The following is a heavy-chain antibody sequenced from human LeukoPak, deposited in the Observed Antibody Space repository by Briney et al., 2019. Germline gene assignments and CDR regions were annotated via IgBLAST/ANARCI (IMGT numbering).Heavy chain of an antibody. D-gene: IGHD3-22*01. V-gene: IGHV3-7*01. Sequence: GGSLRLSCAVSGFIFSDYWMSWVRQAPGRGLEWVANMNQDGSDKYYVPSVRGRFTISRDNAKNSLYLQMNSLRVEDTAVYYCARDSGYHYDKFDCWGQGTLVTVSS. CDR3: ARDSGYHYDKFDC. J-gene: IGHJ4*02. CDR2: MNQDGSDK. CDR1: GFIFSDYW.